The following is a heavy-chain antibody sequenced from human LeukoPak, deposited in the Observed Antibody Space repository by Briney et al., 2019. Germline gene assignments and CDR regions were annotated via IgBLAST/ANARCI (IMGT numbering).Heavy chain of an antibody. CDR3: ARAIWFTGEYYFDY. CDR1: GGSISSYY. J-gene: IGHJ4*02. D-gene: IGHD3-10*01. V-gene: IGHV4-59*01. CDR2: IYYSGST. Sequence: PSETLSLTCTVSGGSISSYYWCWIRQPPGKGLEWLGYIYYSGSTNYNPSLKSRVTISVDTSKNQFSLKLSSVTAADTAVYYCARAIWFTGEYYFDYWGQGTLVTVSS.